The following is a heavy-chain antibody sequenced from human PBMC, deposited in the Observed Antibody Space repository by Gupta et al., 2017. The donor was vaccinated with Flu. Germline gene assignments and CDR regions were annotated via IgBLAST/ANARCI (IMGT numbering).Heavy chain of an antibody. V-gene: IGHV5-51*01. J-gene: IGHJ5*02. CDR3: ARYYLTGYCSGGSCYGNWFDP. CDR2: IYPGDSDT. Sequence: RQMPGKGLEWMGIIYPGDSDTRYSPSFQGQVTISADKSISTAYLQWSSLKASDTAMYYCARYYLTGYCSGGSCYGNWFDPWGQGTLVTVSS. D-gene: IGHD2-15*01.